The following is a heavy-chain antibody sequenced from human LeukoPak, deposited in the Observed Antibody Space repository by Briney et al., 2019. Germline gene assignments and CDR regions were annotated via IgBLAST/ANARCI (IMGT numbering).Heavy chain of an antibody. J-gene: IGHJ3*02. CDR2: IYYSGST. CDR1: GGSISSYY. V-gene: IGHV4-59*01. CDR3: ARDRGLHTFDI. Sequence: SEALSLTCTVSGGSISSYYWSWIRQPPGKGLEWIGYIYYSGSTNYNPSLKSRVTISVDTSKNQFSLKLSSVTAADTAVYYCARDRGLHTFDIWGQGTMVTVSS.